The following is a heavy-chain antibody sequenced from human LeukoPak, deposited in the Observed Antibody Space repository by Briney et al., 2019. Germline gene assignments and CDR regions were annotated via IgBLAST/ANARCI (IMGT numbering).Heavy chain of an antibody. CDR2: IYYSGST. V-gene: IGHV4-31*03. CDR1: GGSISSGGYY. Sequence: SQTLSLTCTVSGGSISSGGYYWSWIRQHPGKGLEWIGYIYYSGSTYYNPSLKSRVTISVDTSKNQFSLKLSSVTAADTAVYYCACGGRVATIIFDYWGQGTLVTVSS. D-gene: IGHD5-12*01. J-gene: IGHJ4*02. CDR3: ACGGRVATIIFDY.